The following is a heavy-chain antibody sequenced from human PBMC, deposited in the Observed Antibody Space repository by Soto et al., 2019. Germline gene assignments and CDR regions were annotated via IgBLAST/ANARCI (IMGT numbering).Heavy chain of an antibody. D-gene: IGHD3-22*01. CDR1: GGTFSSYA. J-gene: IGHJ6*02. Sequence: QVQLVQSGAEVKKPGSSVKVSCKASGGTFSSYAISWVRQSPGQGLEWMGGIIPIFGTANYAQKLQGRVTITADESTSTAYMELSSLRSEDTAVYYCARPSYYYDSSGYYYYGMDVWGPGTTVTGSS. CDR2: IIPIFGTA. V-gene: IGHV1-69*01. CDR3: ARPSYYYDSSGYYYYGMDV.